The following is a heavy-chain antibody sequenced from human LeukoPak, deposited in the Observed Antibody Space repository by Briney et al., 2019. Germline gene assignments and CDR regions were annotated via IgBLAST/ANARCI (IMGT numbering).Heavy chain of an antibody. CDR1: GFTFSSYS. V-gene: IGHV3-21*01. D-gene: IGHD5-18*01. CDR3: ARDFVDTAMEDYFDY. CDR2: ISSSSSYI. J-gene: IGHJ4*02. Sequence: GGSLRLSCAASGFTFSSYSMNWVRQAPGKGLEWVSSISSSSSYIYYADSVKGRFTISRDNAKNSLYLQMDSLRAEDTAVYYCARDFVDTAMEDYFDYWGQGTLVTVSS.